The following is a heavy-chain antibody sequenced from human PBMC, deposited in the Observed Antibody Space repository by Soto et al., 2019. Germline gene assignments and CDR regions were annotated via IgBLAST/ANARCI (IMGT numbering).Heavy chain of an antibody. CDR1: GFTFSGSA. CDR3: TRQASRAQDFDV. CDR2: VRTKPNSYAT. Sequence: EVQLVQSGGGLVQPGGSLKLSCVASGFTFSGSAMHWVRLPSGKGLEWIGRVRTKPNSYATTYVESVKGRFTISRDDSKKVTFLQMNSLKTEDTAVYYCTRQASRAQDFDVWGQGTQVIVSS. V-gene: IGHV3-73*02. J-gene: IGHJ4*02.